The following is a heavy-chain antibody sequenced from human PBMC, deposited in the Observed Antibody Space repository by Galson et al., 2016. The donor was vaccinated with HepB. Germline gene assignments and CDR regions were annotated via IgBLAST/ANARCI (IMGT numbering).Heavy chain of an antibody. CDR3: VSQTGPTF. CDR1: GFNFRDYW. Sequence: SLRLSCAASGFNFRDYWMSWVRQAPGKGPEWVANIKEDGSKKDYVDSVKDRFTISRDNTKNSLYLQMNSLRAEDTAVYYCVSQTGPTFWGQGTLVTVSS. CDR2: IKEDGSKK. J-gene: IGHJ4*02. V-gene: IGHV3-7*01. D-gene: IGHD3-9*01.